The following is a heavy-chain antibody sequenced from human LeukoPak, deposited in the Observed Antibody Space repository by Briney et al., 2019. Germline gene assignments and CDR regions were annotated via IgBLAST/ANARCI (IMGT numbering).Heavy chain of an antibody. CDR3: ARGGYGKFDY. J-gene: IGHJ4*02. V-gene: IGHV4-4*07. Sequence: SETLSLTCTVSGDSMNNYCWSWIRQPAGKGLEWIGRIYTSGNTNYNPSLKSRVTMSVDTSKNQFSLKLSSVTAADTAVYYCARGGYGKFDYWGQGTLVSVSS. D-gene: IGHD3-16*01. CDR1: GDSMNNYC. CDR2: IYTSGNT.